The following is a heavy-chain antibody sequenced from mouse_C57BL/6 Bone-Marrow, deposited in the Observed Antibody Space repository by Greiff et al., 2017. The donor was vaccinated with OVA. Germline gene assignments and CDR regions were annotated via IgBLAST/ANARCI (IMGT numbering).Heavy chain of an antibody. CDR3: ARTTVVAEDYFDY. D-gene: IGHD1-1*01. CDR2: IYPGSGNN. J-gene: IGHJ2*01. V-gene: IGHV1-84*01. CDR1: GYTFTDYY. Sequence: VQLQQSGPVLVKPGASVKMSCKASGYTFTDYYMNWVKQRPGQGLEWIGWIYPGSGNNKYNEKFKGKATLTVDTSSSTAYMQLSSLTSEDSAVYFCARTTVVAEDYFDYWGQGTTLTVSS.